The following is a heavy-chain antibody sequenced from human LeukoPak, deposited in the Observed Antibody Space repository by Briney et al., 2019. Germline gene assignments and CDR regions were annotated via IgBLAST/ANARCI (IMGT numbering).Heavy chain of an antibody. CDR3: ARDAADYYGSGRPFDY. J-gene: IGHJ4*02. V-gene: IGHV3-21*01. CDR2: ISSSSSYI. CDR1: GFTFSSYS. D-gene: IGHD3-10*01. Sequence: PGGFLRLSCAASGFTFSSYSMNWVRQAQGKGLEWVSSISSSSSYIYYADSVKGRFTISRDNAKNSLYLQMNSLRAEDTAVYYCARDAADYYGSGRPFDYWGQGTLVTVSS.